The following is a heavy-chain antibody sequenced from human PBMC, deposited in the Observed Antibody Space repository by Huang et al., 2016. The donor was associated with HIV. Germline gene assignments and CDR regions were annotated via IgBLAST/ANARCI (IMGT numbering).Heavy chain of an antibody. Sequence: QLVESGGDSVQSGRSLRLSCRGSCFSFNDFALNWFLHSPGKGLEWIGVVRSKALGGASKSAPSVKDRFTVSRDEAKNVAFLQMDNLQVDDTAIYYCSPSGDDYFYFYMDVWGNGTTVIVS. D-gene: IGHD4-17*01. V-gene: IGHV3-49*03. J-gene: IGHJ6*03. CDR1: CFSFNDFA. CDR2: VRSKALGGAS. CDR3: SPSGDDYFYFYMDV.